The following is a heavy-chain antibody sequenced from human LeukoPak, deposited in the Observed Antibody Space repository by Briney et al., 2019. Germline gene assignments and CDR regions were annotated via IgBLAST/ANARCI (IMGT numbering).Heavy chain of an antibody. CDR3: AAQRDPRPFDH. CDR1: GYTFIAYY. J-gene: IGHJ4*02. CDR2: LNPGPGGT. Sequence: EASVKVSCKTSGYTFIAYYLHWVRQAPGQGLEWMGWLNPGPGGTLYAQKFQGRVTMTRDMSMTTAYMELTELRSDDTAVYYCAAQRDPRPFDHWGQGTLITVSS. D-gene: IGHD5-24*01. V-gene: IGHV1-2*02.